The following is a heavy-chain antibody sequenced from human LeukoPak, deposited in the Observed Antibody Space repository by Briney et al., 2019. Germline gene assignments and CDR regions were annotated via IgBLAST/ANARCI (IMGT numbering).Heavy chain of an antibody. CDR3: TTDEDWNYARKDV. CDR2: AVSEIDGGTT. J-gene: IGHJ6*02. V-gene: IGHV3-15*04. D-gene: IGHD1-7*01. Sequence: GGSLRLSCAASGFTFNYAWMSWVRQVPGKGLEWVGQAVSEIDGGTTDYAAPVKGRFTISRDDSKSTLYLQMNSLKIEDTAVYYCTTDEDWNYARKDVWGQGATVTVSS. CDR1: GFTFNYAW.